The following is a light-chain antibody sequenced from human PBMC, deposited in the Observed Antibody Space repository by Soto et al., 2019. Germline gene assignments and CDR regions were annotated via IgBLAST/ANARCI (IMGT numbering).Light chain of an antibody. V-gene: IGKV1-5*01. J-gene: IGKJ1*01. Sequence: DIQMTQSPSTLSASVGDRVTITCRASQSINKWVAWHQQKPGKVPKVLIYDVSTLESGVPSRFSGSGSGTEFALTINGLQPEDFATYYCQQSYSTPPWTFGQGTKV. CDR3: QQSYSTPPWT. CDR1: QSINKW. CDR2: DVS.